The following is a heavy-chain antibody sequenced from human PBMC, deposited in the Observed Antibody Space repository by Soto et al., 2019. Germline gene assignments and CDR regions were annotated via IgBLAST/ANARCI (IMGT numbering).Heavy chain of an antibody. CDR2: ISGSGGST. J-gene: IGHJ3*02. D-gene: IGHD5-18*01. CDR3: ANDGYSYAPGGAFDI. Sequence: GGSLRLSCAASGFTFSSYAMSWVRQAPGKGLEWVSAISGSGGSTYYADSVKGRFTISGDNSKNTLYLQMNSLRAEGTAVYYCANDGYSYAPGGAFDIWGQGTMVTVSS. CDR1: GFTFSSYA. V-gene: IGHV3-23*01.